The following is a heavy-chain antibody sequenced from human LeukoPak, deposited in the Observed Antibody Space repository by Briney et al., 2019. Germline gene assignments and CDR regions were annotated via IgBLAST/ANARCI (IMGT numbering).Heavy chain of an antibody. CDR1: GYTFTSYY. CDR2: INPSGGST. J-gene: IGHJ4*02. CDR3: ASGAALKDFDY. D-gene: IGHD2-15*01. Sequence: ASVKVSCKASGYTFTSYYMHWVRQAPGQGLEWMGIINPSGGSTSYAQKFQGRVTMTRDTSTSTAYMELSSLRSEDTAVYYCASGAALKDFDYWGQGTLVTVSS. V-gene: IGHV1-46*01.